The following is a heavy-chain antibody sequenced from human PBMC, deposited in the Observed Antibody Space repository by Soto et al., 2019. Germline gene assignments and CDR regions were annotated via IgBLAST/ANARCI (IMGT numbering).Heavy chain of an antibody. CDR1: GFTFSSYA. J-gene: IGHJ4*02. CDR3: ARADIVVVPAAAPFDY. V-gene: IGHV3-64*01. D-gene: IGHD2-2*01. CDR2: ISSNGGST. Sequence: GGSLRLSCAASGFTFSSYAMHWVRQAPGKGLEYVSAISSNGGSTYYANSVKGRFTISRDNSKNTLYLQMGSLRAEDMAVYYCARADIVVVPAAAPFDYWGQGTLVTVSS.